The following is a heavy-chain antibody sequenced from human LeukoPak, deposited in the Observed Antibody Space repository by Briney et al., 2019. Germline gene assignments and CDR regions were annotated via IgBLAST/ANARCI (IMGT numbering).Heavy chain of an antibody. CDR3: ARPSGTYYSTLWYFDL. D-gene: IGHD1-26*01. CDR1: GGSISSSSYY. V-gene: IGHV4-39*07. Sequence: SETLSLTCTVSGGSISSSSYYWGWIRQPPGKGLEWIGNMYYSGSTYYNPSLKSRVTISEDTSKNQFSLKLSSVTAADTAVYYCARPSGTYYSTLWYFDLWGRGTLVTVSS. CDR2: MYYSGST. J-gene: IGHJ2*01.